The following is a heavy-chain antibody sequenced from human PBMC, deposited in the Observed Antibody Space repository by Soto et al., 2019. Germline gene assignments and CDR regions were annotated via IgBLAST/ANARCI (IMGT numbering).Heavy chain of an antibody. CDR3: ARDSYYYDSSGYYFSNYYYGMDV. V-gene: IGHV3-74*01. CDR1: GFTFRSYW. J-gene: IGHJ6*02. CDR2: INSDGSST. D-gene: IGHD3-22*01. Sequence: GGSLRPSCSASGFTFRSYWMHWVRQAPGKGLVWVSRINSDGSSTSYADSVKGRFTISRDNAKNTLYLQMNSLRAEDTAVYYCARDSYYYDSSGYYFSNYYYGMDVWGQGTTVTVSS.